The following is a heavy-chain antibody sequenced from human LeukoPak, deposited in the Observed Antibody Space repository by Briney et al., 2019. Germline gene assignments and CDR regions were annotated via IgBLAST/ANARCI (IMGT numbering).Heavy chain of an antibody. V-gene: IGHV1-8*01. J-gene: IGHJ4*02. CDR1: GYTFTSYD. CDR3: ARVFAAAGTQPGP. D-gene: IGHD6-13*01. CDR2: MNPNSGNT. Sequence: ASVKVSCKASGYTFTSYDINWVRQATGQGLEWMGWMNPNSGNTGYAQKFQGRVTMTRNTSISTAYMELSSLRSEDTAVYYCARVFAAAGTQPGPWGQGTLVTVSS.